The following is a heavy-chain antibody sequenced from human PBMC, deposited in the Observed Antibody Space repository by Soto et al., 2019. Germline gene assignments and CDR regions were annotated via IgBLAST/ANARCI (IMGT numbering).Heavy chain of an antibody. J-gene: IGHJ4*02. CDR2: IYYSGST. CDR3: ARGRQFFDY. Sequence: QVQLQESGPGLVKPSETLSLTCTVSGGSISSYYWSWIRQPPGKGLEWIGYIYYSGSTNYNPSLQSRVTISVDTSKNQFSLKLSSVTAADTAVYYCARGRQFFDYWGQGTLVTVSS. CDR1: GGSISSYY. V-gene: IGHV4-59*01.